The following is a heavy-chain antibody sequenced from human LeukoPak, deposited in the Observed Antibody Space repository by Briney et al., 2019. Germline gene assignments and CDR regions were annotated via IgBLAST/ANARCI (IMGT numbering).Heavy chain of an antibody. J-gene: IGHJ5*02. CDR2: ISAYNGNT. CDR1: GYTFTSYG. CDR3: ARAVGITGTRGRWFDP. Sequence: ASVNLSCKASGYTFTSYGISWVREAPGQGLEWMGWISAYNGNTNYAQKLQGRVTMTTDTSTSTAYMELRSLRSDDTAVYYCARAVGITGTRGRWFDPWGQGTLVTVSS. D-gene: IGHD1-7*01. V-gene: IGHV1-18*01.